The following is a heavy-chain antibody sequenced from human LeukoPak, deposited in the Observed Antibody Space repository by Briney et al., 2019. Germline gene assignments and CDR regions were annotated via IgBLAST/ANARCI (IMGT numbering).Heavy chain of an antibody. V-gene: IGHV1-2*02. CDR3: ATLLGGGYCSGGSCRYYFDY. CDR2: INPNSGGT. D-gene: IGHD2-15*01. J-gene: IGHJ4*02. CDR1: GYTFTGYY. Sequence: ASVKVSCKASGYTFTGYYMHWVRQAPGQGLEWMGWINPNSGGTNYAQKFQDRVTMTRDTSISTAYMELSRLRSDDTAVYYCATLLGGGYCSGGSCRYYFDYWGQGTLVTVSS.